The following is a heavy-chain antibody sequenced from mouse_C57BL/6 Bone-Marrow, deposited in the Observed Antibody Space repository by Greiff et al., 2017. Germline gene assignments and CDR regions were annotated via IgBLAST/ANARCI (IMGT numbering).Heavy chain of an antibody. V-gene: IGHV5-6*02. CDR2: ISSGGSYT. J-gene: IGHJ4*01. Sequence: EVMLVESGGDLVKPGGSLKLSCAASGFTFSSYGMSWVRQTPDKRLAWVATISSGGSYTYYPDSVKGRFTISRDNAKNTLYLQMSSLKSEDTAMYYCARNNYYGSSYPYYAMDYWGQGTSVTVSS. D-gene: IGHD1-1*01. CDR1: GFTFSSYG. CDR3: ARNNYYGSSYPYYAMDY.